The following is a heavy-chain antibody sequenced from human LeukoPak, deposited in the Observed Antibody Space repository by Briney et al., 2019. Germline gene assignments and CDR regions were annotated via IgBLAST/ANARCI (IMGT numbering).Heavy chain of an antibody. V-gene: IGHV3-21*01. D-gene: IGHD4-17*01. CDR1: GFTFSSYS. J-gene: IGHJ3*02. CDR3: ARVGPGGDNGDFAGQRI. CDR2: ISSSSSYI. Sequence: GGSLRLSCAASGFTFSSYSMNWVRQAPGKGLEWVSSISSSSSYIYYADSVKGRLTISRDNAKNSLYLQMNSLRAEDTAVYYCARVGPGGDNGDFAGQRIWGQGTMVTVSS.